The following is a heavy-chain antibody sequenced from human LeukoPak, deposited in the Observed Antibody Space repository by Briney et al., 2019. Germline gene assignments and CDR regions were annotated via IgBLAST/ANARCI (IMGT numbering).Heavy chain of an antibody. CDR1: GGTFSSYA. CDR3: ARINGGQYYFDY. J-gene: IGHJ4*02. Sequence: ASVKVSCKASGGTFSSYAISWVRQAPGQGLEWIGGIIPIFGTANYAQKFQRRVTITTDESTSTAYMELSSLRSEDTAVYYCARINGGQYYFDYWGQGTLVTVSS. CDR2: IIPIFGTA. V-gene: IGHV1-69*05. D-gene: IGHD4-23*01.